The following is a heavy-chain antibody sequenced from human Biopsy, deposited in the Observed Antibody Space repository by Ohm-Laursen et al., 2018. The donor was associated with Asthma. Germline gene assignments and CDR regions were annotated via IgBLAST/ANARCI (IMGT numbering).Heavy chain of an antibody. D-gene: IGHD3-10*01. CDR3: ARAVDYSHYYGIDV. V-gene: IGHV1-18*01. CDR2: ISVYNGNT. J-gene: IGHJ6*02. CDR1: GYTFNSAG. Sequence: ASVKVSCKTSGYTFNSAGITWVRQAPGQGLEWMGWISVYNGNTRVAQKLQDRVTMITDTSTSTAYMELRSLRSDDTAVYFCARAVDYSHYYGIDVWVQGTTVTVS.